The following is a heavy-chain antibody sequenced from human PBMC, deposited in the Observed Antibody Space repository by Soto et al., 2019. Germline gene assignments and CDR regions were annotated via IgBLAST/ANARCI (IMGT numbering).Heavy chain of an antibody. CDR3: AKGIVLRFLEWLPRDYYYYGMDV. Sequence: PGGSLRLSCAASGFTFSAVYMSWIRQAPNKGLEYISYISSSGTSANYADSVKGRFTISRDNAKNSLYLQMNSLRAEDTAVYYCAKGIVLRFLEWLPRDYYYYGMDVWGQGTTVTVSS. CDR2: ISSSGTSA. V-gene: IGHV3-11*05. CDR1: GFTFSAVY. D-gene: IGHD3-3*01. J-gene: IGHJ6*02.